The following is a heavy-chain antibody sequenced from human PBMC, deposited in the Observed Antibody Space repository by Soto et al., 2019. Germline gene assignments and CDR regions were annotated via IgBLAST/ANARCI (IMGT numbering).Heavy chain of an antibody. V-gene: IGHV3-43D*04. CDR3: AKAKFYYDSSPYDS. Sequence: GGSLRLSCSVSEFTFADYAVHWVRQSAGKGLEWVSFINADGSEKYYADSVRGRFTISRDNSKDSFYLQMNSLRLEDTAMYYCAKAKFYYDSSPYDSWGQGTLVTVSS. D-gene: IGHD3-22*01. CDR2: INADGSEK. CDR1: EFTFADYA. J-gene: IGHJ4*02.